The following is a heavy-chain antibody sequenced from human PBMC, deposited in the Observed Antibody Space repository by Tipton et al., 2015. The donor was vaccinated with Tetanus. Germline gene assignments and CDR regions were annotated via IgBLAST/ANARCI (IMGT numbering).Heavy chain of an antibody. J-gene: IGHJ4*02. CDR2: ISASGSII. CDR1: EFPFSTYW. V-gene: IGHV3-48*02. Sequence: SLRLSCAASEFPFSTYWMSWVRQTPGKGLEWVSYISASGSIIFYADSVRGRFTVSRDNAKDSLYLQMNSLRDEDTAVYFCACHRHSNWFDYWGQGTLVTVSS. D-gene: IGHD6-13*01. CDR3: ACHRHSNWFDY.